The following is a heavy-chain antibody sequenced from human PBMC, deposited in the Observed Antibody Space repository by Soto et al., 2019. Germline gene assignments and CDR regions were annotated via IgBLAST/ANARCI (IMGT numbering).Heavy chain of an antibody. V-gene: IGHV1-69*02. D-gene: IGHD4-17*01. J-gene: IGHJ4*02. CDR2: IIPILGIA. CDR3: ARSFTVTTPVDY. Sequence: SVKVSCKATGGTFSSYTISWVRQAPGQGLEWMGRIIPILGIANYAQKFQGRVTITADKSTSTAYMELSSLRSEDTAVYYCARSFTVTTPVDYWCQGTLVTVLS. CDR1: GGTFSSYT.